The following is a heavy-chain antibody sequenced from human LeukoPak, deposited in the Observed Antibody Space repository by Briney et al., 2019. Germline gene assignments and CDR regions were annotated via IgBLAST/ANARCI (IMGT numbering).Heavy chain of an antibody. D-gene: IGHD6-6*01. V-gene: IGHV1-2*02. CDR2: INPNNGGT. Sequence: ASVTVSFTVSGSTFTVYYMYRVRQAPGQGLGWMGWINPNNGGTNYALGFQGGVTISTGTSISTPDMELSSLRSDDTAVYYPAGARYSVSSTYVYYGMFVWGQGTTVTVSS. CDR3: AGARYSVSSTYVYYGMFV. CDR1: GSTFTVYY. J-gene: IGHJ6*02.